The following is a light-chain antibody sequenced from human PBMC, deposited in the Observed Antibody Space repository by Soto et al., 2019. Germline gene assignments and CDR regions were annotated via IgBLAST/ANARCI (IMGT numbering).Light chain of an antibody. J-gene: IGKJ1*01. CDR3: QQYNSYWT. CDR2: DAS. CDR1: KSISSW. V-gene: IGKV1-5*01. Sequence: DIQMTQSPSTLSASVGDRVTITCRASKSISSWLAWYQQKPGKAPKLLIYDASSLESGVTSRFSGSGSGTEFPLTISSLQPDDFAQYYGQQYNSYWTFGQGTKVEIK.